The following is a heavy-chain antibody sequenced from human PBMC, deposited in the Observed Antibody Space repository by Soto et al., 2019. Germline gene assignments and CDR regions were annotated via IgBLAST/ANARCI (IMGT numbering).Heavy chain of an antibody. CDR2: INAGNGNT. V-gene: IGHV1-3*01. Sequence: ASVKVSCKASGYTFTSYAMHWVRQAPGQRLEWMGWINAGNGNTKYSQKFQGRVTITRDTSASTAYMELSSLRSEDTAVYYCARVGGVDIVVVPAANFDYWGQGTLVTVSS. CDR3: ARVGGVDIVVVPAANFDY. CDR1: GYTFTSYA. J-gene: IGHJ4*02. D-gene: IGHD2-2*03.